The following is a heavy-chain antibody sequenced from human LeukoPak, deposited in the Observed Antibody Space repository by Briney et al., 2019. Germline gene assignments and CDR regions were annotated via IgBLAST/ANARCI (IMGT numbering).Heavy chain of an antibody. CDR1: GFTFSNAW. V-gene: IGHV3-15*01. D-gene: IGHD6-19*01. J-gene: IGHJ1*01. CDR3: TTGFIWYSSGWYHFQH. Sequence: GGSLRLSCAASGFTFSNAWMSWVRQAPGKGLEWVGRIKSKTDGGTTDYAAPVKGRFTISRDDSKNTLYLQMNSLKTEDTAVYYCTTGFIWYSSGWYHFQHWGQGTLVTVSS. CDR2: IKSKTDGGTT.